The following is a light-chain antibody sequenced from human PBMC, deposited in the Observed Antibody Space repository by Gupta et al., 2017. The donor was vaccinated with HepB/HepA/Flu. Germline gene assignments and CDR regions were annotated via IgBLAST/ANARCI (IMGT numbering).Light chain of an antibody. CDR1: QSVLYSSNNKNY. CDR3: QQYYNTPLT. J-gene: IGKJ4*01. Sequence: DIVMTQSPDSLAVSLGGRATINCKSSQSVLYSSNNKNYLAWYQQKPGQPPKLLIYWASTRESGVPDRFGGSGSGTDFTLTISSLQAEDVAVYYCQQYYNTPLTFGGGTKVEIK. CDR2: WAS. V-gene: IGKV4-1*01.